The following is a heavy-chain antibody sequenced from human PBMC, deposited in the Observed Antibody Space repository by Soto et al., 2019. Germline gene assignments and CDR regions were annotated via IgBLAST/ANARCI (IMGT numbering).Heavy chain of an antibody. V-gene: IGHV1-18*01. D-gene: IGHD5-12*01. J-gene: IGHJ5*02. CDR3: ARVKGSGYHNWFDP. CDR1: GYTFTSYG. CDR2: ISAYNGNT. Sequence: QVQLVQSGAEVKKPGASVKVSCKASGYTFTSYGISWVRQAPGQGLEWMGWISAYNGNTNHAQKLQGRVTMTTDTXRSRANMELRSLRSDDTDVYYWARVKGSGYHNWFDPWGQGTLVTVAS.